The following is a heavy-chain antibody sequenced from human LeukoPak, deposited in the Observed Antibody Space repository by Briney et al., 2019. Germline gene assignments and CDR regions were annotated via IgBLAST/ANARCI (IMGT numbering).Heavy chain of an antibody. CDR3: ARDPRPSYESGGYYYPGDY. CDR1: GYTFTSYY. J-gene: IGHJ4*02. D-gene: IGHD3-22*01. CDR2: INPSSGST. Sequence: ASVKVSCKASGYTFTSYYMHWVRQAPGQGLEWMAIINPSSGSTSYAQKFQGRVTMTRDTSTSTVYMELSSLRSEDTAVYYCARDPRPSYESGGYYYPGDYWGQGTLVTVSS. V-gene: IGHV1-46*01.